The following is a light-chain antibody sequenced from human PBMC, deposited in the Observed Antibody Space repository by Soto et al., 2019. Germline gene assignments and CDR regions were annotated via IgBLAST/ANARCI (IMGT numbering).Light chain of an antibody. CDR1: QDIRKN. J-gene: IGKJ4*01. CDR3: QQYNDLIT. Sequence: DIQMTQSPSSLSASVGDRVTITCQASQDIRKNLNWYQQKPGKAPKLLIYGVSNLETGVPSRFSGSGSGTDFTLTSTSLQPEDISTYYCQQYNDLITFGGGTKVEI. V-gene: IGKV1-33*01. CDR2: GVS.